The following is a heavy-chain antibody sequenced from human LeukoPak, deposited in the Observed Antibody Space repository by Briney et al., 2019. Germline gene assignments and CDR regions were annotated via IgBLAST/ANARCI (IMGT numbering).Heavy chain of an antibody. D-gene: IGHD3-10*01. CDR3: ARANYYGSGRAAFDI. V-gene: IGHV3-74*01. CDR2: INSDGSST. J-gene: IGHJ3*02. Sequence: GGSLRLSCAASGFTFSSYWMHWVRQAPGKGLVWVSRINSDGSSTSYADSVKGRFTISRENAKNTLYLQMNSLRAEDTAVYYCARANYYGSGRAAFDIWGQGTMVTVSS. CDR1: GFTFSSYW.